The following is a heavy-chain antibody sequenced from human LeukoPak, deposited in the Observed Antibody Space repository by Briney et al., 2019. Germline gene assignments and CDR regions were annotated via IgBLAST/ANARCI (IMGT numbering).Heavy chain of an antibody. CDR2: ISAYNGNT. CDR1: GYTFTSYG. CDR3: AREAYGDYDFDY. V-gene: IGHV1-18*01. D-gene: IGHD4-17*01. J-gene: IGHJ4*02. Sequence: ASVKVSCKASGYTFTSYGISWVRQAPGQGLECMGWISAYNGNTNYAQKLQGRVTMTTDTSTSTAYMELRSLRSDDTAVYYCAREAYGDYDFDYWGQGTLVTVSS.